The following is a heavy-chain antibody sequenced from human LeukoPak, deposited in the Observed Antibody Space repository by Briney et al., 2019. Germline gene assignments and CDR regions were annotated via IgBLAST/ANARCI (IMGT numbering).Heavy chain of an antibody. D-gene: IGHD6-6*01. V-gene: IGHV3-21*01. CDR1: GFTFTTYW. CDR3: ARGWYSSSSVPY. J-gene: IGHJ4*02. CDR2: ISSSSSYI. Sequence: PGGSLRLSCAASGFTFTTYWMHWVRQAPGKGLEWVSSISSSSSYIYYADSVKGRFTISRDNAKNSLYLQMNSLRAEDTAVYYCARGWYSSSSVPYWGQGTLVTVSS.